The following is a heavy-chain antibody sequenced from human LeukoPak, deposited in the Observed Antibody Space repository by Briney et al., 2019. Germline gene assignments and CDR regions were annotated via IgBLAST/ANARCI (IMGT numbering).Heavy chain of an antibody. CDR1: GFTFSSYA. J-gene: IGHJ3*02. D-gene: IGHD1-26*01. CDR3: AKSTDYIVGASGDAFDI. CDR2: ISGSGGST. Sequence: GGSLRLSCAASGFTFSSYAMSWVRQAPGKGLEWVSAISGSGGSTYYADSVKGRFTISRDNSKNTLYLQMNSLRAEDTAVYYCAKSTDYIVGASGDAFDIWGQGTMVTVSS. V-gene: IGHV3-23*01.